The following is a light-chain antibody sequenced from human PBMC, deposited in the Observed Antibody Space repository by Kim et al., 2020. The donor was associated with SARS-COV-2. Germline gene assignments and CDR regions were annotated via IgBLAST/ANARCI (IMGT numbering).Light chain of an antibody. V-gene: IGKV3-15*01. J-gene: IGKJ5*01. CDR2: DAS. CDR1: QSVGIK. Sequence: EIVMTQSPATLSVSPGEIATLSCRASQSVGIKLAWYQQKPGQAPRLLIYDASTRETGIPGRFSGSGSGTEFTLTIGSLQSEDFALYYCQQYHKWPGITFGQGTRLEI. CDR3: QQYHKWPGIT.